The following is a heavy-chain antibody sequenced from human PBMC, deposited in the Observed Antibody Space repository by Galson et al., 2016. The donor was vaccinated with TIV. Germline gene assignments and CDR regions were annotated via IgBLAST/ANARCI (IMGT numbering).Heavy chain of an antibody. Sequence: SLRLSCAASGFTFSIFAMTWVRQAPGMGLEWVSAISGGGGSTYYADSVKGRFTISRDNSKNTLFLQMNSLRAEDTAVYYCTKDPSSGFSYYYGLDVWGQGTTVTVSS. CDR1: GFTFSIFA. V-gene: IGHV3-23*01. CDR3: TKDPSSGFSYYYGLDV. CDR2: ISGGGGST. D-gene: IGHD3-22*01. J-gene: IGHJ6*02.